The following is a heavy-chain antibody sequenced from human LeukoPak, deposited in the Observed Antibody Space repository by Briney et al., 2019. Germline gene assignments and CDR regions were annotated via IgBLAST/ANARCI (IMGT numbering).Heavy chain of an antibody. Sequence: SQTLSLTCAVSGGSITSDNYYWSWIRQPPGKGLEWIGYILHSGSTYYNPSLKSRVTISIDTSKSQFSLKLSSVTAADTAVYYCAKTRDFWSGYFDYWGQGTLVTVSS. V-gene: IGHV4-30-2*01. J-gene: IGHJ4*02. CDR2: ILHSGST. D-gene: IGHD3-3*01. CDR1: GGSITSDNYY. CDR3: AKTRDFWSGYFDY.